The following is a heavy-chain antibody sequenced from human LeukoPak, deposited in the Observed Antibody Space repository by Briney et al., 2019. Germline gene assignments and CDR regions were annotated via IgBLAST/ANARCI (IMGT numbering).Heavy chain of an antibody. CDR3: ASSGWYSTPNWFDP. Sequence: GGSLRLSCAASGFTFSSYWMHWVRQAPGKGLEWVASIKEDGREKYYVDSVKGRFTISRDNAKNSLYLQMNSLRAEDTAMYYCASSGWYSTPNWFDPWGQGTLVIVSS. J-gene: IGHJ5*02. CDR2: IKEDGREK. V-gene: IGHV3-7*01. CDR1: GFTFSSYW. D-gene: IGHD6-19*01.